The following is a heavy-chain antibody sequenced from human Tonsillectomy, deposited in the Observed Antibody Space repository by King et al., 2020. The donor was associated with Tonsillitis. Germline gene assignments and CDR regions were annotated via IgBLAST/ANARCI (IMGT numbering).Heavy chain of an antibody. Sequence: VQLVESGGGLVQPGGSLRLSCEASGFTFSSYAMSWVRQAPGRGLEWVSAISSSGGSTYYADSVEGRLPISRDNSKNTLYLQMNSLRAEDTAVYFCAKESHGSSWYYFDYWGQGTLVTVSS. J-gene: IGHJ4*02. CDR3: AKESHGSSWYYFDY. V-gene: IGHV3-23*04. CDR1: GFTFSSYA. CDR2: ISSSGGST. D-gene: IGHD6-13*01.